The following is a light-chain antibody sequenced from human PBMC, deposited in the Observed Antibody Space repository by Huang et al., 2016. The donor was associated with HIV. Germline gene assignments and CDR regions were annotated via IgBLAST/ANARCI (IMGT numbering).Light chain of an antibody. Sequence: IQLTQSPSSLSASIGDRVTLTCRASQDINNFLAWYQQKPGKVPKLLIYGASTLQSGVPSRFSGIGSGTVFILTINNLQPEDFATYYCQQLNSFLFGPGTTVDIK. CDR2: GAS. CDR1: QDINNF. V-gene: IGKV1-9*01. CDR3: QQLNSFL. J-gene: IGKJ3*01.